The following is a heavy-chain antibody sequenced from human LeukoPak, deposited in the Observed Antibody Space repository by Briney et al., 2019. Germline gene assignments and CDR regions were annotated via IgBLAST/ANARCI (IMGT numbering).Heavy chain of an antibody. CDR1: GGSISSYY. CDR2: IYYSGST. CDR3: ARTGSSGSFSDY. J-gene: IGHJ4*02. D-gene: IGHD3-10*01. Sequence: SSETLSLTCTVSGGSISSYYWSWIRQPPGKGLEWIGYIYYSGSTNYNPSLKSRVTLSVDVSKRQFSLSLTSATTADTAVYYCARTGSSGSFSDYWGQGTLVTVSS. V-gene: IGHV4-59*01.